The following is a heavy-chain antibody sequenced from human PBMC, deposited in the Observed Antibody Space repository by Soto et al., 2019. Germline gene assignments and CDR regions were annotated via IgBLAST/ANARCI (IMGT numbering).Heavy chain of an antibody. Sequence: GASVKVSCKASGYTFTSYGISWVRQAPGQGLEWMGWISAYNGNTNYAQKLQGRVTMTTDTSTSTAYMELRSLRSDDTAVYYCARNLEFSSWPDAFHIWGQGTMVTVSS. J-gene: IGHJ3*02. D-gene: IGHD6-13*01. CDR1: GYTFTSYG. CDR3: ARNLEFSSWPDAFHI. V-gene: IGHV1-18*01. CDR2: ISAYNGNT.